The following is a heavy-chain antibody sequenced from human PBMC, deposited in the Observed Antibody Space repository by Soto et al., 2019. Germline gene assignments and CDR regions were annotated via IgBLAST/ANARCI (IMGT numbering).Heavy chain of an antibody. J-gene: IGHJ3*02. V-gene: IGHV3-21*01. Sequence: GGSLRLSCAASGFTFSSYSMNWVRQAPGKGLEWVSSISSSSSYIYYADSVKGRFTISRENAKNSLYLQMNSLRAEDTAVYYCARDRFDYDFWSGYYKPAFDIWGQGTMVTVSS. D-gene: IGHD3-3*01. CDR3: ARDRFDYDFWSGYYKPAFDI. CDR1: GFTFSSYS. CDR2: ISSSSSYI.